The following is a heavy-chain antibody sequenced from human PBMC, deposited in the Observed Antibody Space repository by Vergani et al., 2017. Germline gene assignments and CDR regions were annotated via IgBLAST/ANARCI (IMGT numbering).Heavy chain of an antibody. V-gene: IGHV3-30*03. D-gene: IGHD6-19*01. CDR3: ATGGWTGVDV. CDR2: ISHDGYNK. CDR1: GFTFSTYG. J-gene: IGHJ6*02. Sequence: QVQLVESGGGVVQPGRSLRLSCAASGFTFSTYGMHWVRQAPGKGLEWVAIISHDGYNKYFGDSVKGRFTISRDNSKNTLYLQMNSLRAEDTAVYYCATGGWTGVDVWGQGTTVTVSS.